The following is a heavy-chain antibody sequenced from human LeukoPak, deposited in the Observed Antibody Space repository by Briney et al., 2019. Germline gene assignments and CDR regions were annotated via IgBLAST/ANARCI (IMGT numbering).Heavy chain of an antibody. J-gene: IGHJ6*03. Sequence: GGSLRLSCAASGFTFSSYSMNWVRQAPGKGLEWVSSISSSSSYIYYADSVKGRFTISRDNAKNSLYLRMNSLRAEDTAVYYCARDLSVAGIFYYYYYYMDVWGKGTTVTVSS. V-gene: IGHV3-21*01. CDR2: ISSSSSYI. CDR3: ARDLSVAGIFYYYYYYMDV. CDR1: GFTFSSYS. D-gene: IGHD6-19*01.